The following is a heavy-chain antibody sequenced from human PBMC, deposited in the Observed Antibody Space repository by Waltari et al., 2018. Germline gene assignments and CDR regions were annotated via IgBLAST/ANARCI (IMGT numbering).Heavy chain of an antibody. D-gene: IGHD2-15*01. CDR3: ARDRYCSGGSCYGAGGAFDI. CDR1: GGSISSYY. J-gene: IGHJ3*02. Sequence: QVQLQESGPGLVKPSETLSLTCTGAGGSISSYYWSWIRQPPGKGLEWIGYIYSSGTTNNNPSLKSRVTISVDTSKNQFSLKLSSVTAADTAVYYCARDRYCSGGSCYGAGGAFDIWGQGTMVTVSS. V-gene: IGHV4-59*01. CDR2: IYSSGTT.